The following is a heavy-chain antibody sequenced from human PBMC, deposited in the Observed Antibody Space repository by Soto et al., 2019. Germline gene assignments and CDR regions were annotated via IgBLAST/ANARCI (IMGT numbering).Heavy chain of an antibody. Sequence: QVQLQQWGAGLLKPSETLSLTCAVYGRSFSGYYWSWIRQPPGKGLEWIGEINHSGSTNYNPSLKSRVTISVDTSKNQFSLKLSSVTAADTAVYYCASSTLIVVVPAALGDAFDIWGQGTMVTVSS. CDR2: INHSGST. D-gene: IGHD2-2*01. CDR1: GRSFSGYY. J-gene: IGHJ3*02. V-gene: IGHV4-34*01. CDR3: ASSTLIVVVPAALGDAFDI.